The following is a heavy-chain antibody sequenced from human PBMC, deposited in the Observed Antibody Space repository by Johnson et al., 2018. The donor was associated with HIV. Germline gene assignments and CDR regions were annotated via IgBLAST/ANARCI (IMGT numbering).Heavy chain of an antibody. CDR3: AKPGDSYCSGGSCYLDAFDI. Sequence: MLLVESGGGVVRRGGSLRLSCSTPGFTFDDHGMSWVPQAPGKGLEWVAAISGRGGNPYYGDPVKGRFPMSRDNSKNTLYLQMNSLRAEDTAVYYCAKPGDSYCSGGSCYLDAFDIWGQGTMVTVSS. CDR1: GFTFDDHG. J-gene: IGHJ3*02. V-gene: IGHV3-23*04. CDR2: ISGRGGNP. D-gene: IGHD2-15*01.